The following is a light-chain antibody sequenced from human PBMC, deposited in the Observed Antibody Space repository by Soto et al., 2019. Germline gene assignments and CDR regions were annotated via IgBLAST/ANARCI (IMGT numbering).Light chain of an antibody. Sequence: MSQSLSTLSVTPGERATLSCRASQSVGSNYLAWYQQKPGQAPRLLIYGASSRATGIPDRFSGSGSGTDFTLTISRLEPEDFAVYYCQQYGSSPLTFGGGTNV. V-gene: IGKV3-20*01. J-gene: IGKJ4*01. CDR2: GAS. CDR3: QQYGSSPLT. CDR1: QSVGSNY.